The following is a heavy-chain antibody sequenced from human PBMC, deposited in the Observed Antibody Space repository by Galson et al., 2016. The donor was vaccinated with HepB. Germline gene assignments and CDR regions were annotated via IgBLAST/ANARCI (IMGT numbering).Heavy chain of an antibody. CDR3: ARDPGRDDGMDV. CDR2: ISSDGSNQ. CDR1: GFTFTQHP. V-gene: IGHV3-30-3*01. D-gene: IGHD3-10*01. J-gene: IGHJ6*02. Sequence: SLRLSCAASGFTFTQHPMHWVRHAPGKGLEWVALISSDGSNQLYADSVKGRFTISRDNSKDTLNLQMNSLGTEDTAVFYCARDPGRDDGMDVWGQGTTVTVSS.